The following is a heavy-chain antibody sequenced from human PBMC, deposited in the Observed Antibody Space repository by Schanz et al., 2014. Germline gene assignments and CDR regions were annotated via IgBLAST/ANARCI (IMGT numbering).Heavy chain of an antibody. J-gene: IGHJ5*02. V-gene: IGHV1-18*01. CDR2: ISPYNGNT. CDR1: GGTFSSFG. D-gene: IGHD2-2*01. CDR3: ARDRRRYCSTASCLHDNWFDP. Sequence: VQLEQSGAEVKKPGSSVKVSCKASGGTFSSFGINWVRQAPGQGLEWMGRISPYNGNTNYAQKVQGRVTMTTDTSTGTAYMELRSLRSDDTAVYYCARDRRRYCSTASCLHDNWFDPWGQGTLVIVSS.